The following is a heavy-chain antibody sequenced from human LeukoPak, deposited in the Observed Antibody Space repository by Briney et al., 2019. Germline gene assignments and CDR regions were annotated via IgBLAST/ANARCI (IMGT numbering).Heavy chain of an antibody. CDR3: ARNDYYDLGTYHSGFDY. D-gene: IGHD3-10*01. V-gene: IGHV3-33*01. J-gene: IGHJ4*02. Sequence: PGRSLRLSCAASGFTFSSYGMHWVRQAPGKGLEWVAVIWYDGSNKYYADSVKGRFTISRDNSKNTVYLQMNSLRPEDTAMYYCARNDYYDLGTYHSGFDYWGLGTLVTVSS. CDR1: GFTFSSYG. CDR2: IWYDGSNK.